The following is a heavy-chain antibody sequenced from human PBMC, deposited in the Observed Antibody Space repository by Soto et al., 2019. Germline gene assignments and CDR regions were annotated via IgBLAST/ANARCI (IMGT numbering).Heavy chain of an antibody. Sequence: PSETLSLTCTVSGGSISGGDYYWSWIRQPPGKGLEYIGYIYYSGSSHYNPPRKSRVTISLDTSRNQFSLKLSSVTAADTAVYYCARAIVATIGGMAVWGQGTTVTGSS. J-gene: IGHJ6*02. V-gene: IGHV4-30-4*01. CDR2: IYYSGSS. D-gene: IGHD5-12*01. CDR3: ARAIVATIGGMAV. CDR1: GGSISGGDYY.